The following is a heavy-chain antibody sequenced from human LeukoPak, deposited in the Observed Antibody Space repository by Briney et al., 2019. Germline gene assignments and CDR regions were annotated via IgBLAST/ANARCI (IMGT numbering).Heavy chain of an antibody. Sequence: PGGSLRLSCAASGFTFSSYAMSWVRQAPGKGLEWVSAISGSGGSTYYADSVKGRFTISRDNSKNTLYLQMNSLRADDTAVYYCAKGRPTYDYYDSSGVFDYWGQGTLVTVSS. CDR2: ISGSGGST. CDR3: AKGRPTYDYYDSSGVFDY. D-gene: IGHD3-22*01. J-gene: IGHJ4*02. CDR1: GFTFSSYA. V-gene: IGHV3-23*01.